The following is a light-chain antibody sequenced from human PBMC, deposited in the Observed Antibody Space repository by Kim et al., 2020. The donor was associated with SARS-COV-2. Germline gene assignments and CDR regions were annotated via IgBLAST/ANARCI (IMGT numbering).Light chain of an antibody. CDR1: QGISSY. V-gene: IGKV1-8*01. CDR2: AAS. Sequence: ASTGDRVTITCRASQGISSYLAWYQQKPGKAPKLLIYAASTLQSGVPSRFSGSGSGTDFTLTISCLQSEDFATYYCQQYYSYPQTFGQGTKVDIK. CDR3: QQYYSYPQT. J-gene: IGKJ1*01.